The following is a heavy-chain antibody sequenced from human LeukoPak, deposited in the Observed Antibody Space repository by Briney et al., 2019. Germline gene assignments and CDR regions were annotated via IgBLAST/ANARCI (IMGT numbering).Heavy chain of an antibody. CDR2: INTDGGST. V-gene: IGHV3-74*01. CDR1: GFTFSNYW. CDR3: ARIDNPTYWYFDL. J-gene: IGHJ2*01. D-gene: IGHD1-14*01. Sequence: PGGSLRLSCAASGFTFSNYWMHWVRQATGKGLVWVSRINTDGGSTSYADSVQGRFTISRDNTKNALYLQMNSLRAEDTAVYYCARIDNPTYWYFDLWGRGILVTASS.